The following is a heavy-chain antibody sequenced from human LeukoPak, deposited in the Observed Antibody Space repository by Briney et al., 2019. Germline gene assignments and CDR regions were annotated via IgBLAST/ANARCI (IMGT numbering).Heavy chain of an antibody. CDR3: AGGRGFDI. J-gene: IGHJ3*02. CDR2: INTDSGNP. Sequence: GASVKVSCKASGYSFNSQGMNWVRQAPGQGLEWMGWINTDSGNPTYAQGFAGRFVFSLDTSVSTAYLQISSLKAEDTAVYYCAGGRGFDIWGQGTMVTVSS. V-gene: IGHV7-4-1*02. CDR1: GYSFNSQG.